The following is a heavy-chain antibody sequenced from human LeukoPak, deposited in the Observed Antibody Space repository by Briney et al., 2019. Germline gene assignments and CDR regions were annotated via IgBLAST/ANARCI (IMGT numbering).Heavy chain of an antibody. CDR2: IYYSGST. Sequence: SETLSLTCTVSGGSISSSSYYWGWIRQPPGKGLEWIGSIYYSGSTYYNPSLKSRVTISVDASKNQFSLKLSSVTAADTAVYYCARDIVVVPAAIRGRNWFDPWGQGTLVTVSS. CDR1: GGSISSSSYY. J-gene: IGHJ5*02. D-gene: IGHD2-2*02. CDR3: ARDIVVVPAAIRGRNWFDP. V-gene: IGHV4-39*07.